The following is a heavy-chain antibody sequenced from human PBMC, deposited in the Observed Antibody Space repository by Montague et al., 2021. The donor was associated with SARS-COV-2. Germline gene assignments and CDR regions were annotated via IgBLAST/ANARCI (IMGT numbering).Heavy chain of an antibody. J-gene: IGHJ4*02. CDR2: IYHSGST. CDR1: GGSISSGNW. Sequence: SETLSLTCAVSGGSISSGNWWSWVRQPPGKGLEWIGEIYHSGSTNYNPSLKSRVTISLDKSKNQFSLNLSSATAADTAVYDCARFFSSWTDWGQGTLVTVSS. CDR3: ARFFSSWTD. D-gene: IGHD6-13*01. V-gene: IGHV4-4*02.